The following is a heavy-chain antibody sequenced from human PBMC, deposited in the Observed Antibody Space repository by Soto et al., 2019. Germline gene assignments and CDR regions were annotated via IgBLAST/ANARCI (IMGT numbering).Heavy chain of an antibody. V-gene: IGHV3-11*01. CDR3: ARPRGFSSGYPRYLDL. CDR1: GFTSNAFH. Sequence: GGSLRLAWAVAGFTSNAFHMTWIRQTAGKGLEWVSHISSSGATMYYADSVEGRFTISRDNAKNSLYLQMNSLRVDDTALYYCARPRGFSSGYPRYLDLWGRGTLVTVSA. D-gene: IGHD6-19*01. CDR2: ISSSGATM. J-gene: IGHJ2*01.